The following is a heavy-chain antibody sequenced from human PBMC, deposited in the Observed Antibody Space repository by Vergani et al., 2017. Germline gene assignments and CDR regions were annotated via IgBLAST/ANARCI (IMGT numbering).Heavy chain of an antibody. CDR2: IYYSGST. V-gene: IGHV4-59*01. CDR1: VGSISSYY. Sequence: QVQLQESAPGLLKPSETLSLTCPFSVGSISSYYWSWIRQPPGKGLEWIGYIYYSGSTNYNPSLKRRVTISVDTSKNQFSLKLSSVTAADTAVYYCARTGSSSGYGDWFDPWGQGTLVTVSS. J-gene: IGHJ5*02. D-gene: IGHD6-13*01. CDR3: ARTGSSSGYGDWFDP.